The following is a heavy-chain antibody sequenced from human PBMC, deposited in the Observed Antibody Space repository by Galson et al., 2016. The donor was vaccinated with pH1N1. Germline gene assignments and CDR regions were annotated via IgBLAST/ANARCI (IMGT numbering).Heavy chain of an antibody. CDR3: ARDAAMIVVVSVYAFDI. Sequence: SVKVSCKASGYTFTSYFTYWVRQAPGQGLEWMGIINPSGGNTNYAQKFQGRLTMTRDTSTSTVYMELSSLRSGDTAVYYCARDAAMIVVVSVYAFDIWGQGTMVTVSS. V-gene: IGHV1-46*01. J-gene: IGHJ3*02. CDR2: INPSGGNT. CDR1: GYTFTSYF. D-gene: IGHD3-22*01.